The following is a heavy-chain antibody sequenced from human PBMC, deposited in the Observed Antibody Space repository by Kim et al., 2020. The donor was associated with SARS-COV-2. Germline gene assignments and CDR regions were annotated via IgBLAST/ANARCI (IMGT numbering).Heavy chain of an antibody. CDR1: GFTFSSYW. CDR3: ARNGGRRLSSVWFDP. J-gene: IGHJ5*02. D-gene: IGHD3-16*01. CDR2: IKQDGSEK. V-gene: IGHV3-7*01. Sequence: GGSLRLSCAASGFTFSSYWMSWVRQAPGKGLEWVANIKQDGSEKYYVDSVKGRFTISRDNAKNSLYLQMNSLRAEDTAVYYCARNGGRRLSSVWFDPWGQGTLVTVSS.